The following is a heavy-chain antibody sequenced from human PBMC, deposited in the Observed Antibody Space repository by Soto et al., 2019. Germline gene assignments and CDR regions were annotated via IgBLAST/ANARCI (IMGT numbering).Heavy chain of an antibody. CDR1: GFTFSSYS. D-gene: IGHD3-22*01. J-gene: IGHJ6*01. V-gene: IGHV3-48*01. CDR2: ISSSSSTI. Sequence: PGGSLRLSCAASGFTFSSYSMNCVRQAPGKGLEWVSYISSSSSTIYYADSVKGRFTISRDNAKNSLYLQMNSLRAEDTAVYYCAREGYYCYSSQKYGMDVWAQGTTVIVSA. CDR3: AREGYYCYSSQKYGMDV.